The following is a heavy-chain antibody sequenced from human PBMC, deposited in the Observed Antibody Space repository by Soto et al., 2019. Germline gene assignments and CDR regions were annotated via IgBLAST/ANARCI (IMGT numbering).Heavy chain of an antibody. CDR1: CGSFSGYY. D-gene: IGHD6-19*01. CDR2: INHSGST. Sequence: SETLSLTCAVYCGSFSGYYWSWIRQPPGKGLEWIGEINHSGSTNYNPSLKSRVTISVDTSKNQFSLKPSSVTAADTAVYYCARLSSGSHYYYYYGMDVWGQGTTVTVSS. CDR3: ARLSSGSHYYYYYGMDV. V-gene: IGHV4-34*01. J-gene: IGHJ6*02.